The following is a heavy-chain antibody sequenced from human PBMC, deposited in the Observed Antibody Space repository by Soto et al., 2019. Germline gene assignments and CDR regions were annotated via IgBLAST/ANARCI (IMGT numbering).Heavy chain of an antibody. J-gene: IGHJ5*02. CDR3: ARDGGTAMVLAP. Sequence: QVQLQESGPGLVKPSQTLSLTCTVSGGSISSNGYYWNWIRQYPGKGLEWIGYIYHSGSTYYNPSLKSRVTISLHTSKNRFSLNLCSVTAADTAMYHCARDGGTAMVLAPWGQGTLVTVSS. CDR1: GGSISSNGYY. V-gene: IGHV4-31*03. CDR2: IYHSGST. D-gene: IGHD5-18*01.